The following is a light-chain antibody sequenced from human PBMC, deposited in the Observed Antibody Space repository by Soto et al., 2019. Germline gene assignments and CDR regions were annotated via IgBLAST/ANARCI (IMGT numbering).Light chain of an antibody. J-gene: IGKJ3*01. CDR1: QSISSSY. Sequence: EIVLTQSPGTLSLSPGKRATLSCRASQSISSSYLAWYQQRPGQAPRLLIYGASSRATGIPDRFSGSGSATEFTLTISRLEPEDFAVYYCQQRRTFGPGTKVDIK. V-gene: IGKV3-20*01. CDR3: QQRRT. CDR2: GAS.